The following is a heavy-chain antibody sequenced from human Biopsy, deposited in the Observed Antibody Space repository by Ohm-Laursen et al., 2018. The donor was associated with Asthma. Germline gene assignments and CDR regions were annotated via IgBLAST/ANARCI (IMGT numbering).Heavy chain of an antibody. D-gene: IGHD3-22*01. CDR2: IYYSGST. CDR1: GGSISSCY. V-gene: IGHV4-59*07. Sequence: SDTLSLTCTVSGGSISSCYWSWIRQPPGKGLEWIGYIYYSGSTNYNPSLKSRVTISVDTSKNQFSLKLSSVTAADTAVYYCARGRITMIGGWFDPWGQGTLVTVSS. CDR3: ARGRITMIGGWFDP. J-gene: IGHJ5*02.